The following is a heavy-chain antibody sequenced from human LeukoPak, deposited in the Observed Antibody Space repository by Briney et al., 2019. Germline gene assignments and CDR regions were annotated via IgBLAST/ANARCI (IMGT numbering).Heavy chain of an antibody. J-gene: IGHJ4*02. CDR1: GFTFSSYG. CDR3: AKRIQSAMATGY. Sequence: GGSLRLSCVASGFTFSSYGMHWVRQAPGKGLEWVAVISYDGSNKYYADSVKGRFTISRDSSKNTLYLQMNSLRAEDTAVYYCAKRIQSAMATGYWGQGTLVTVSS. V-gene: IGHV3-30*18. CDR2: ISYDGSNK. D-gene: IGHD5-18*01.